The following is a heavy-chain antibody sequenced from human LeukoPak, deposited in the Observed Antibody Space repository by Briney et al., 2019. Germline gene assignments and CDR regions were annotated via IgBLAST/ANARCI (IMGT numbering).Heavy chain of an antibody. J-gene: IGHJ4*02. Sequence: PGRSLRLSCAASGFTFSSYGMHWVRQAPGKGLEWVAVISYDGSNKYYADSVKGRFTISRDNSKNTLYLQMNSLRAEDTAVYYCAKGESYYYDSSGSDYWGQGTLVTVSS. CDR2: ISYDGSNK. CDR3: AKGESYYYDSSGSDY. CDR1: GFTFSSYG. V-gene: IGHV3-30*18. D-gene: IGHD3-22*01.